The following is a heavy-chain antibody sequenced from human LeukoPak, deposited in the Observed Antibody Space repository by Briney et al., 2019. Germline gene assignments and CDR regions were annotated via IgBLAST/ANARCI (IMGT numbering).Heavy chain of an antibody. D-gene: IGHD3-16*01. CDR2: ISPSGGIT. Sequence: QPGGTLRLSCAASGFTFSSHGMNWVRQAPGKGLEWVSGISPSGGITYYTDSVKGRFTISRDNSKNTVSLQMNSLRGEDTAVYYCAKDDARGRYKHWGQGTLVTVSS. CDR3: AKDDARGRYKH. J-gene: IGHJ1*01. V-gene: IGHV3-23*01. CDR1: GFTFSSHG.